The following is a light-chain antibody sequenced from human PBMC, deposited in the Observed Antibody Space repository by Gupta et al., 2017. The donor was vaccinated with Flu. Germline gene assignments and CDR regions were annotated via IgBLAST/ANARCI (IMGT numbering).Light chain of an antibody. CDR2: YKSDSDK. Sequence: VGVYRIYWYQQKPGSPPRYLLRYKSDSDKQQGSGVPSRFSGSKDASANAGILLISGLQSEYEADYYCMISYIDAGVFGGGTKLTVL. CDR1: VGVYR. V-gene: IGLV5-45*01. CDR3: MISYIDAGV. J-gene: IGLJ3*02.